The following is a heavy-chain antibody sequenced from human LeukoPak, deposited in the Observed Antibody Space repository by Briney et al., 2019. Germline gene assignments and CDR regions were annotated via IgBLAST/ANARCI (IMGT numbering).Heavy chain of an antibody. Sequence: GGSLRLSCAASGVTFDDYSMYWVCDSQGPGMEWVSLMSWDGSTTDYADSVQGRFAISRDNIKNSLYLQMTSLRTGDNALFYCIKVQGFGDNQHFYSWGQGTLVTVSS. D-gene: IGHD4-17*01. CDR2: MSWDGSTT. V-gene: IGHV3-43*01. CDR1: GVTFDDYS. J-gene: IGHJ4*02. CDR3: IKVQGFGDNQHFYS.